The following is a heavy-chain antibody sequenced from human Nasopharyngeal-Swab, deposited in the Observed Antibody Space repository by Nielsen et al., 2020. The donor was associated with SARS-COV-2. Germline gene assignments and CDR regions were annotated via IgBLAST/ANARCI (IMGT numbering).Heavy chain of an antibody. J-gene: IGHJ4*02. Sequence: GESLKISCTASGFTFSTFGMSWVRQAPGKGLEWVSMISGSGSYADYADSVKGRFTISRDNSKNTLYLQMNSLRAEDTAVYYCAKGGVSVYGDSYYFDFWGQGSLVTVSS. D-gene: IGHD4-17*01. CDR1: GFTFSTFG. CDR3: AKGGVSVYGDSYYFDF. CDR2: ISGSGSYA. V-gene: IGHV3-23*01.